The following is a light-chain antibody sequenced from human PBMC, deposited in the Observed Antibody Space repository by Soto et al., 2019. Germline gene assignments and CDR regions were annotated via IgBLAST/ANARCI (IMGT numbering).Light chain of an antibody. V-gene: IGLV2-14*01. CDR2: EVS. CDR1: SSDVGGYNY. J-gene: IGLJ1*01. CDR3: SSYRTGGPFV. Sequence: QSALTQPASVSGSPGQSIAISCIGTSSDVGGYNYVSWYQQLPGKAPKLLISEVSNRPSGVSHRFSGSKSGNTASLTISGLQAEDEADYYCSSYRTGGPFVFGTGTKLTVL.